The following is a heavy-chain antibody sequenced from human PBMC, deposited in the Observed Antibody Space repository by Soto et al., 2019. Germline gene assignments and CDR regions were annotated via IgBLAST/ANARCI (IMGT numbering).Heavy chain of an antibody. D-gene: IGHD5-12*01. J-gene: IGHJ4*02. V-gene: IGHV4-30-4*01. Sequence: QVQLQESGPGLVKPSQTLSLTCTVSGGSISSDDSYWSWIRQPPGKGLEWIGYIYYGGTTYYNPSLKSRANISVDTSKNQFSLKLSSVTAADTAVYYCARALRGYGNFDYWGQGTLVTVSS. CDR1: GGSISSDDSY. CDR2: IYYGGTT. CDR3: ARALRGYGNFDY.